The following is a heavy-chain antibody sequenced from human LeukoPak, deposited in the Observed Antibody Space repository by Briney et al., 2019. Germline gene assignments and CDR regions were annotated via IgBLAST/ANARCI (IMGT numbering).Heavy chain of an antibody. CDR3: VQEGPRGLAFDI. Sequence: GGSLRLSCAASGFTFSSYSMNWVRQAPGKGLEWVSSISSSSIYIYYADSVKGRFTISRDNSKSTLYLQMNSLRAEDTAVYYCVQEGPRGLAFDIWGQGAKVTVSS. V-gene: IGHV3-21*04. J-gene: IGHJ3*02. CDR1: GFTFSSYS. CDR2: ISSSSIYI.